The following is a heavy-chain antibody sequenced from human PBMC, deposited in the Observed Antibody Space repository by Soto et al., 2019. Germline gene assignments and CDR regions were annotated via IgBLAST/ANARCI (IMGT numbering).Heavy chain of an antibody. CDR3: ARDQLYDSSGYYYDY. J-gene: IGHJ4*02. Sequence: GSLRLSCAASGFTFSSYSMNWVRQAPGKGLEWVSYISSSSSTIYYADSVKGRFTISRDNAKNSLYLQMNSLRDEDTAVYYCARDQLYDSSGYYYDYWGQGTLVTVSS. CDR1: GFTFSSYS. CDR2: ISSSSSTI. V-gene: IGHV3-48*02. D-gene: IGHD3-22*01.